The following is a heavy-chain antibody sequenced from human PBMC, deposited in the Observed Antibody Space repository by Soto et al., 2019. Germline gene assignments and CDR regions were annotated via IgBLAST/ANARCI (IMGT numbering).Heavy chain of an antibody. J-gene: IGHJ4*02. CDR1: GFTFSSYG. D-gene: IGHD1-26*01. V-gene: IGHV3-33*01. CDR2: IWYDGSNK. CDR3: ARDADGIVGAEDY. Sequence: QVQLVESGGGVVQPGRSLRLSCAASGFTFSSYGMHWVRQAPGKGLEWVAVIWYDGSNKYYADSVKGRFTISRDNSKNELYLQMNSLRAEDTAVYYCARDADGIVGAEDYWGQGPLVTVSA.